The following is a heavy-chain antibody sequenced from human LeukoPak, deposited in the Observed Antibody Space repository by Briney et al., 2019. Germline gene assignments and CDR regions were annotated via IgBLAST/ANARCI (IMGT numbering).Heavy chain of an antibody. J-gene: IGHJ4*02. D-gene: IGHD3-10*01. CDR1: GFTVSSNY. CDR3: AREWGWSGSYYPFFDY. CDR2: IYSGGST. Sequence: GGSLRLSCAASGFTVSSNYMSWVRQAPGKGLEWVSVIYSGGSTYYADSVKGRFTISRDNSKNTLYLQMNSLRAEDTAVYYCAREWGWSGSYYPFFDYWGQGTLVTVSS. V-gene: IGHV3-53*01.